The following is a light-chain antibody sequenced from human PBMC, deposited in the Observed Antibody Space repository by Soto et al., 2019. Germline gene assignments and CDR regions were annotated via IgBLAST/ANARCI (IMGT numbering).Light chain of an antibody. CDR2: KAS. CDR1: QSINNW. J-gene: IGKJ1*01. CDR3: QQYAGYSRT. V-gene: IGKV1-5*03. Sequence: DVQMTQSPSTLSASVGDRVTITCRASQSINNWLAWYQQRPGKAPKLLIYKASTLETGVPSRFSGSGSGTEFTLTISSLQPDDFATYCCQQYAGYSRTFGQGTKVEIK.